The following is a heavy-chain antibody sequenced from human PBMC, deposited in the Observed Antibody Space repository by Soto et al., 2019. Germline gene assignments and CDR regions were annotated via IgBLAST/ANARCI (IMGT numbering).Heavy chain of an antibody. Sequence: ASVKVSCKASGYTFSDFGINWVRQAPGQGLEWMGWITPYNGNANYAQKHQDRLTITTDTSTNTAYLELRSLRSDDTAVYFCARARMYSGAYHDYWGQGTLVTVSS. CDR2: ITPYNGNA. V-gene: IGHV1-18*04. CDR3: ARARMYSGAYHDY. J-gene: IGHJ4*02. CDR1: GYTFSDFG. D-gene: IGHD1-26*01.